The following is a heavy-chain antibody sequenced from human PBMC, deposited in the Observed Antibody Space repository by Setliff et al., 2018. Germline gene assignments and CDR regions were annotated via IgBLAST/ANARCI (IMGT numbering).Heavy chain of an antibody. Sequence: SETLSLTCTVSGDSITSGSVYWSWIRQPAGKGLEWIGRIFPTGTTNYNPDPKSRVTMSVDTSKNQFSLKLDSVTAADTATYYCARDPFYYGSGSYSIVWGQGTPVTVSS. CDR2: IFPTGTT. V-gene: IGHV4-61*02. D-gene: IGHD3-10*01. CDR1: GDSITSGSVY. CDR3: ARDPFYYGSGSYSIV. J-gene: IGHJ4*02.